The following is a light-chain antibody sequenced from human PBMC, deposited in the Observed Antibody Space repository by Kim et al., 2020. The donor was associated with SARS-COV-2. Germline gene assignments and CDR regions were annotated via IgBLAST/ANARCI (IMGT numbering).Light chain of an antibody. Sequence: SYELTQPPSVSVSPGQTVSITCSGDKLGDKYVSWYQQRPGQSPALVIYRDNKRPSGIPERFSGSNSGNTATLTISGTHAMDEADYYCQAWDSSTFYVFAT. V-gene: IGLV3-1*01. CDR2: RDN. CDR3: QAWDSSTFYV. CDR1: KLGDKY. J-gene: IGLJ1*01.